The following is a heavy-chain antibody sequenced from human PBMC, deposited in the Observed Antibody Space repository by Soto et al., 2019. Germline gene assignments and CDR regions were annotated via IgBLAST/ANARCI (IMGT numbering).Heavy chain of an antibody. CDR1: GFTFSSYG. CDR2: IWYDGSNK. CDR3: ARGRRGRGDYVWGSYRPGFDY. D-gene: IGHD3-16*02. J-gene: IGHJ4*02. V-gene: IGHV3-33*01. Sequence: QVQLVESGGGVVQPGRSLRLSCAASGFTFSSYGMHWVRQAPGKGLEWVAVIWYDGSNKYYADYVKGRFTISRDNSKNTLYLQMNSLRAEDTAVYYCARGRRGRGDYVWGSYRPGFDYWGQGTLVTVSS.